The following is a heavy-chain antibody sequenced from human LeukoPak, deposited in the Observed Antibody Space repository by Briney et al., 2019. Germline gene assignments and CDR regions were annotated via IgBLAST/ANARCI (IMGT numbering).Heavy chain of an antibody. J-gene: IGHJ6*02. CDR1: GFIFNNYD. Sequence: GGSLRLSCAASGFIFNNYDMTWVRQAPGKGLEWVANIKQDGSAKYYVDSVKGRFTISRDNAKNSLYLQMNSLRAEDTAVYYCARPRSGPWTGGMDVWGQGTTVTVSS. V-gene: IGHV3-7*01. CDR2: IKQDGSAK. D-gene: IGHD3-10*01. CDR3: ARPRSGPWTGGMDV.